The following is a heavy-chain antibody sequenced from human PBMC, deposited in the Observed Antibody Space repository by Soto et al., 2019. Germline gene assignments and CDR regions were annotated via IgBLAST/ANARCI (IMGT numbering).Heavy chain of an antibody. V-gene: IGHV5-10-1*01. D-gene: IGHD2-2*01. CDR1: GYSFTAYW. CDR2: IDPSDSYV. CDR3: TRRASSSFYHFDF. J-gene: IGHJ4*02. Sequence: PGESLKISCQASGYSFTAYWITWVRQMPGKGLEWMARIDPSDSYVDYSPSFRGHVTISVDRSITTVYLQWNSLKASDSAMYFCTRRASSSFYHFDFWGQGALVTVSS.